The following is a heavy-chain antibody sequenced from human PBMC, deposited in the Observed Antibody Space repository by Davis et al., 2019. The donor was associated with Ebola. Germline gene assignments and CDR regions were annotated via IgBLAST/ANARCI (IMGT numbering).Heavy chain of an antibody. J-gene: IGHJ4*02. CDR1: GYTFTNYH. Sequence: ASVKVSCKASGYTFTNYHIHWVRQAPGQGLEWMGRINPNTGDTNYAQNFQGRVSMSRDTSIGTAYMEVRGLRSDDTALYYCARVVAGADYWGQGTLVTVSS. D-gene: IGHD6-19*01. CDR3: ARVVAGADY. V-gene: IGHV1-2*06. CDR2: INPNTGDT.